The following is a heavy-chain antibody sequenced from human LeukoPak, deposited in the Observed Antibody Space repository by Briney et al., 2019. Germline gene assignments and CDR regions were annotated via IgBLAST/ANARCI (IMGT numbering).Heavy chain of an antibody. V-gene: IGHV4-30-4*01. CDR3: ARATRADYYGSGSFDY. CDR2: IYYSGST. CDR1: GGSISSGDYY. Sequence: PSETLSLTCTVSGGSISSGDYYWSWIRQPPGKGLEWIGYIYYSGSTHYNPSLKSRVTISVDTSKNQFSLKLSSVTAADTAVYYCARATRADYYGSGSFDYWGQGTLVTVSS. D-gene: IGHD3-10*01. J-gene: IGHJ4*02.